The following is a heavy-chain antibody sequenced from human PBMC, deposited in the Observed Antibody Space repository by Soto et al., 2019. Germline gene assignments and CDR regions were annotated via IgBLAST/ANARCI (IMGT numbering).Heavy chain of an antibody. CDR3: ARDLYYDFWSGYSYYYGMDV. J-gene: IGHJ6*02. D-gene: IGHD3-3*01. V-gene: IGHV1-2*02. CDR1: GYTFTSYA. Sequence: ASVKVSCKASGYTFTSYAMHWVRQAPGQRLEWMGWINPNSGGTNYAQKFQGRVTMTRDTSISTAYMELSRLRSDDTAVYYCARDLYYDFWSGYSYYYGMDVWGQGTTVTSP. CDR2: INPNSGGT.